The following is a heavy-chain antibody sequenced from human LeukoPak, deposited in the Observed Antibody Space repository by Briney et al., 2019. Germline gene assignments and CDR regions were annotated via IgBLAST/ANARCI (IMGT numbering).Heavy chain of an antibody. J-gene: IGHJ5*02. Sequence: GGSLRLSCAASGFMFTSYWMSWVRQAPGKGLEWVSAISGSGGSTYYGDSVKGRFTISRDNSKNTLYLQMNSLRAEDTPVYYCAAVDVDTAFPWGQGTLVTVSS. CDR2: ISGSGGST. V-gene: IGHV3-23*01. D-gene: IGHD5-18*01. CDR3: AAVDVDTAFP. CDR1: GFMFTSYW.